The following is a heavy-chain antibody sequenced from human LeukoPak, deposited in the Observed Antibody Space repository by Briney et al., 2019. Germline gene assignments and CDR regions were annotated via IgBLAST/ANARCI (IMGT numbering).Heavy chain of an antibody. CDR1: GISFWRHA. D-gene: IGHD4-11*01. CDR3: AKSLHDSSTYWSEFRGFDI. V-gene: IGHV3-23*01. CDR2: IYGAATAT. Sequence: GGSLRLSCAASGISFWRHAMNWIRQAPGKGLEWVSGIYGAATATYYADSVKGRFTISRDNSKNTVWLQMNSLRAEDTAVYYCAKSLHDSSTYWSEFRGFDIWGQGTMVTVSS. J-gene: IGHJ3*02.